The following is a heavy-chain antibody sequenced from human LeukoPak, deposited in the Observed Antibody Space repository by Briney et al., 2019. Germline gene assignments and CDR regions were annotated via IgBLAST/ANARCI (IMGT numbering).Heavy chain of an antibody. CDR2: IYYSGTT. D-gene: IGHD3-22*01. Sequence: SETLSLTRTVSGDSISSGGYYWSWIRQHPGKGLEWIGYIYYSGTTYYSPSLKSRLTISVDTSKNQFSLRLRSVTAADTAVYYCARGPYYYDSRHFDYWGQGTLVTVSS. V-gene: IGHV4-31*03. J-gene: IGHJ4*02. CDR3: ARGPYYYDSRHFDY. CDR1: GDSISSGGYY.